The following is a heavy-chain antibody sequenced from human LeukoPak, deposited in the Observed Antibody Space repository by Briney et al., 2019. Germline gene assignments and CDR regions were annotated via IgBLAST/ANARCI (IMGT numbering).Heavy chain of an antibody. CDR2: INPNTGGT. J-gene: IGHJ4*02. V-gene: IGHV1-2*02. CDR3: ASRLGGFGELFGGY. Sequence: ASVKVSCKASGYTFTGYYMHWVRQAPGQGLEWMGWINPNTGGTNYAQKFQGRVTMTRDTSISTAYMELSRLRSDDTAVYYCASRLGGFGELFGGYWGQGTLVTVSS. CDR1: GYTFTGYY. D-gene: IGHD3-10*01.